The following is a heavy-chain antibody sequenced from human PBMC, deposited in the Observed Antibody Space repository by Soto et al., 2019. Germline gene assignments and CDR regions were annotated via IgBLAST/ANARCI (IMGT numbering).Heavy chain of an antibody. CDR2: IGSTGSTT. Sequence: ESGGGLVQPGGSLRLSCAASGFTFNYFGMTWVRQAPGKGLEWVSSIGSTGSTTYYTDSVKGRFTVSRDNFKNTLYLQMNSLRAEDTAVYYCAKIITAAGSAYWGQGTLVTVSS. CDR3: AKIITAAGSAY. CDR1: GFTFNYFG. D-gene: IGHD6-13*01. J-gene: IGHJ4*02. V-gene: IGHV3-23*01.